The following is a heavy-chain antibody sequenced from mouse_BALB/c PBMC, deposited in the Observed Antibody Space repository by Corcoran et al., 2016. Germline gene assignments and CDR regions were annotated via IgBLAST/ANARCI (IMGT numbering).Heavy chain of an antibody. CDR2: IYHSGST. V-gene: IGHV3-1*01. CDR3: ARRRGYCSGNSCYFDY. J-gene: IGHJ2*01. D-gene: IGHD1-1*01. Sequence: VQLQESGPGLVKPSETLSLTCDVSGYSISSGYYWGWIRQPPGKGLEWIGSIYHSGSTYYNPSLKTRFTISVDTSKNQFSLKLSSVTAADTAVYYCARRRGYCSGNSCYFDYWGQGTLVTVSS. CDR1: GYSISSGYY.